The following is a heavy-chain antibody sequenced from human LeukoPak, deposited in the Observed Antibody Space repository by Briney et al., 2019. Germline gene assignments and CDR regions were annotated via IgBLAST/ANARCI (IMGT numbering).Heavy chain of an antibody. D-gene: IGHD4-17*01. Sequence: ASVKVSCKVSGYTLTELSMHWVRQAPGKGLEWMGCFDPKDGETNYAQKFQGRVTMTKDTSISTAYMELSRLRSEDTAVYYCATDGVSAYGDAWGMVVWGKGNTV. J-gene: IGHJ6*04. CDR1: GYTLTELS. V-gene: IGHV1-24*01. CDR3: ATDGVSAYGDAWGMVV. CDR2: FDPKDGET.